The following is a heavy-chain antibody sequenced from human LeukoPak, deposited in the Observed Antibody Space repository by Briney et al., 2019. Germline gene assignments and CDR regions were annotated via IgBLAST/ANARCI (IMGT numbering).Heavy chain of an antibody. CDR3: AKLAFYETSAPLRDIDF. CDR2: IRPTGTNT. J-gene: IGHJ4*02. V-gene: IGHV3-23*01. D-gene: IGHD1-14*01. Sequence: HPGGSLRLSCAASGFSFNTSGMRCVRPAPGKGLEYISFIRPTGTNTYYASSVKGRFTISRDDSRTMVYLQMSSLRAEDTAIYYCAKLAFYETSAPLRDIDFWGQGTLVTVSS. CDR1: GFSFNTSG.